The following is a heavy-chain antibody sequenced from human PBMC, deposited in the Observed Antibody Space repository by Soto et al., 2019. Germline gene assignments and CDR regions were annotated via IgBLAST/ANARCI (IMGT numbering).Heavy chain of an antibody. CDR3: ATVPIVGTKPYYFDS. CDR2: IYYSGST. CDR1: GGSFDITSSY. J-gene: IGHJ4*02. Sequence: QLQLQESGPGLVKPSETLSLTCTVSGGSFDITSSYWAWVRQPPGKVLEWIAYIYYSGSTYYNPSLNSRITISVDTSTKQLSLRLSSVTAADTAVYYCATVPIVGTKPYYFDSWGQGTLVTVSS. V-gene: IGHV4-39*02. D-gene: IGHD1-1*01.